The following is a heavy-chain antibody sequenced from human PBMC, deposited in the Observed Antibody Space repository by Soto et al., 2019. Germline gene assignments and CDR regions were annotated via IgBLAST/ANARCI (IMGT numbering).Heavy chain of an antibody. CDR3: AREMLGPDTTRPCGMDV. J-gene: IGHJ6*02. CDR2: IYYSGST. V-gene: IGHV4-30-4*01. Sequence: PSETLFLTCTVSGGSISSGDYYWSWIRQPPGKGLEWIGYIYYSGSTYYNPPLKSRVTISVDTSKNQFSLKLSSVTAADTAVYYCAREMLGPDTTRPCGMDVWGQGTTVTVSS. D-gene: IGHD6-6*01. CDR1: GGSISSGDYY.